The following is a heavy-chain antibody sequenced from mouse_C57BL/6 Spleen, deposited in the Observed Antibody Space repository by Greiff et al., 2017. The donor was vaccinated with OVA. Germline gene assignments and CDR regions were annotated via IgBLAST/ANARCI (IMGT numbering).Heavy chain of an antibody. J-gene: IGHJ2*01. V-gene: IGHV1-26*01. CDR3: VRWVLLRSYFDY. D-gene: IGHD1-1*01. CDR1: GYTFTDYY. CDR2: INPNNGGT. Sequence: EVQLQQSGPELVKPGASVKISCKASGYTFTDYYMNWVKQSHGKSLEWIGDINPNNGGTSYNQKFKGKATLTVDKSSSTAYMELRSLTSEDSAVYYCVRWVLLRSYFDYWGQGTTLTVSS.